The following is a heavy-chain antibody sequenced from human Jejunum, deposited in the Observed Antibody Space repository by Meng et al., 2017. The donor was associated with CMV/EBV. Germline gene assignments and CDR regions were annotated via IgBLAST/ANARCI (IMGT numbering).Heavy chain of an antibody. CDR3: ARRPSVIPVSYYGMDV. D-gene: IGHD2-21*01. Sequence: GISISTKVVRWARQAPGRALGCFSVSYSGGSTYYAASVKGRFIIYRDNAQKKVFPHMNYLTTEDTAVYYWARRPSVIPVSYYGMDVWGHGTTVTVSS. CDR2: SYSGGST. V-gene: IGHV3-66*04. CDR1: GISISTKV. J-gene: IGHJ6*02.